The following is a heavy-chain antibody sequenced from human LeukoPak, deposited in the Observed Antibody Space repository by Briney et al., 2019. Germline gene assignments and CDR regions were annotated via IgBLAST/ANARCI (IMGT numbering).Heavy chain of an antibody. CDR2: ISHAGST. CDR1: GGSFTGYY. J-gene: IGHJ4*02. V-gene: IGHV4-34*01. Sequence: SETLSLTCAVSGGSFTGYYWSWIRQSPGKGLEWIGEISHAGSTTYNPSLKSRVIISLDTSKNHVSFSLSSLTAADTAVYYCARDMTTTPGAYDYWGQGALVSVSS. CDR3: ARDMTTTPGAYDY. D-gene: IGHD4-11*01.